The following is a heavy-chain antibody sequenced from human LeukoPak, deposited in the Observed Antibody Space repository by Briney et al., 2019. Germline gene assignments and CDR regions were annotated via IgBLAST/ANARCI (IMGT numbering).Heavy chain of an antibody. D-gene: IGHD1-14*01. CDR1: EFTFSNYA. CDR2: ISGGGGST. V-gene: IGHV3-23*01. Sequence: GGSLRLSCAVPEFTFSNYAMNWVRQAPGKGLELVSGISGGGGSTYYADSVKGRFTISRDNSKNTLYLQMDSLRAEDTALYYCAKGSGINHYHWIDPWGQGTLVTVSS. CDR3: AKGSGINHYHWIDP. J-gene: IGHJ5*02.